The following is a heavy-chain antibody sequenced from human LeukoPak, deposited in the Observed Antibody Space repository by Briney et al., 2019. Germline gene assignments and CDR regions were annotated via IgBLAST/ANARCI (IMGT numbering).Heavy chain of an antibody. D-gene: IGHD3-22*01. CDR3: AKGYDSSGYYFDY. Sequence: GGSLILSCAASGFTFSSYGMHWVRQAPGKGLEWVAVISYDGSNKYYADSVKGRFTISRDNSKNTLYLQMNSLRAEDTAVYYCAKGYDSSGYYFDYWGQGTLVTVSS. CDR2: ISYDGSNK. CDR1: GFTFSSYG. J-gene: IGHJ4*02. V-gene: IGHV3-30*18.